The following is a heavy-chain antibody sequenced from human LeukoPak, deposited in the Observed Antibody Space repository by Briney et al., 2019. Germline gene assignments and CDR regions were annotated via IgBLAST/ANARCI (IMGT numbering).Heavy chain of an antibody. Sequence: ASVKVSCKASGHTFTAHYIHWVRQAPGQGLEWMGWINPNSGGTNFAQRFQDRVTMTRDMSISTAYMELSRLRSDDTAIYYCTRGYYDSSDFEYFHHWGQGTLVTVSS. J-gene: IGHJ1*01. V-gene: IGHV1-2*02. CDR2: INPNSGGT. CDR1: GHTFTAHY. CDR3: TRGYYDSSDFEYFHH. D-gene: IGHD3-22*01.